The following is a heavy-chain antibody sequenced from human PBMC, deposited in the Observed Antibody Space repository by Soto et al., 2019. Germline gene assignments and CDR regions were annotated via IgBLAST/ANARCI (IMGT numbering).Heavy chain of an antibody. CDR2: INAGNGNT. Sequence: ASVKVSCKTSGYTFTSYAIHWVRQAPGQRLEWMGWINAGNGNTKYSQKFQDRVTITRDTSASTAYMELSSLRSEDTAVYYCARDLGGWPDYWGQGTLVTVSS. J-gene: IGHJ4*02. CDR1: GYTFTSYA. CDR3: ARDLGGWPDY. D-gene: IGHD6-19*01. V-gene: IGHV1-3*01.